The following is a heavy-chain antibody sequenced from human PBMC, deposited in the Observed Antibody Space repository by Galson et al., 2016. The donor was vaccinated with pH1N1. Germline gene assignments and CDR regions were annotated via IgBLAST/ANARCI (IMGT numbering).Heavy chain of an antibody. CDR1: GFGFSSYA. J-gene: IGHJ4*02. CDR2: IKEDGSEK. D-gene: IGHD3-22*01. CDR3: VKVDGYLPGYFDY. Sequence: SLRLSCAASGFGFSSYAMHWVRQAPGQGLECVASIKEDGSEKLYGDSVKGRFTISRDNAKNSLYLQMNSLRAEDTALYYCVKVDGYLPGYFDYWGQGTLVTVSS. V-gene: IGHV3-7*03.